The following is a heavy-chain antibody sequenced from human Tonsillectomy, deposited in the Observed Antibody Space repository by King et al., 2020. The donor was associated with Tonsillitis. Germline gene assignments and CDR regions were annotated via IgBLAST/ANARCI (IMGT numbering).Heavy chain of an antibody. CDR1: GFTFSTYW. J-gene: IGHJ4*02. D-gene: IGHD3-10*01. CDR3: AREYYDSEWGYYFDY. CDR2: INSEGTST. Sequence: VQLVESGGGLVQPGGSLRLSCAASGFTFSTYWMHWVRQGPGKGLVWVSRINSEGTSTSYADSVKGRFTISRDNAKHMLYLQVNSLRAEDTAVYYCAREYYDSEWGYYFDYWGQGTLVTVSS. V-gene: IGHV3-74*01.